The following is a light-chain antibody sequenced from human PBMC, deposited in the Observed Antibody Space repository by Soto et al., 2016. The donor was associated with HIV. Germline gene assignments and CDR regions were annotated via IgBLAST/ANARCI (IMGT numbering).Light chain of an antibody. J-gene: IGKJ2*01. V-gene: IGKV1D-13*01. CDR2: KAS. CDR3: QQYDDYPYT. Sequence: AIQMTQSPSSLSASVGDRVTITCRASQGIRNDLAWYQQKPGKAPKLLMSKASILETGVPSRFSGSGSGTEFTLTISSLQPEDFATYYCQQYDDYPYTFGQGTKLEIK. CDR1: QGIRND.